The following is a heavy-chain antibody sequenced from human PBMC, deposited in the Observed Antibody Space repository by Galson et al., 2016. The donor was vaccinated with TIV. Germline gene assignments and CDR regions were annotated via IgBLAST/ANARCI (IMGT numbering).Heavy chain of an antibody. CDR2: INPKDGDT. Sequence: SVKVSCKASGYTFSDYYIHWVRQAPGQGLQWMGWINPKDGDTYFAQDFHGRVSMTRDTSLNTAYMELSRLRSDDPAVYYCARDGLDMTTAVALPDYWGQGTLVTVSS. V-gene: IGHV1-2*02. CDR1: GYTFSDYY. CDR3: ARDGLDMTTAVALPDY. D-gene: IGHD3/OR15-3a*01. J-gene: IGHJ4*02.